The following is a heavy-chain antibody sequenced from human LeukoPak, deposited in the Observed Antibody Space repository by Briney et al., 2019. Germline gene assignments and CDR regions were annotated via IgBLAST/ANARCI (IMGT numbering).Heavy chain of an antibody. Sequence: GGSLRLSCAASGFTFSTYAMNWVRQAPAKGLEWVSTIGGGGPTTDYADSVKDRFTISRDNSKNTLYLQMNSLRAEDTAVYFCARGFLGGTDQYFDSWGQGILVTVTS. J-gene: IGHJ4*02. D-gene: IGHD6-19*01. CDR3: ARGFLGGTDQYFDS. CDR1: GFTFSTYA. CDR2: IGGGGPTT. V-gene: IGHV3-23*01.